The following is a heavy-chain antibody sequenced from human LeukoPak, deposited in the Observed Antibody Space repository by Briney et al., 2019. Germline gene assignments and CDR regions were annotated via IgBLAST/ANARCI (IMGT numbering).Heavy chain of an antibody. D-gene: IGHD3-10*01. CDR3: AKGGGLWFGEQYYFDY. Sequence: GGSLRLSCAASGFTFSSYAMSWVRQAPGKGLEWVSAISGSGGSTYYADSVKGRFTISRDNSKNTLYLQMNSLRAEDTAVYYCAKGGGLWFGEQYYFDYWGQGTLVTVSS. CDR1: GFTFSSYA. V-gene: IGHV3-23*01. CDR2: ISGSGGST. J-gene: IGHJ4*02.